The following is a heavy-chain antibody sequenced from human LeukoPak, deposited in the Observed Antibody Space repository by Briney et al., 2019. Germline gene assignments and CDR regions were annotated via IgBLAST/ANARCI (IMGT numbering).Heavy chain of an antibody. Sequence: SETLSLTCTVSGGSISSGGYYWSWIRQHPGKGLEWIGYIYYSGSTYYNPSIKSRVTISVDTSKNQFSLKLSSVTAADTAVYYCARSAAGSYYYFDYWGQGTLVTVSS. D-gene: IGHD6-13*01. J-gene: IGHJ4*02. CDR3: ARSAAGSYYYFDY. CDR2: IYYSGST. CDR1: GGSISSGGYY. V-gene: IGHV4-31*03.